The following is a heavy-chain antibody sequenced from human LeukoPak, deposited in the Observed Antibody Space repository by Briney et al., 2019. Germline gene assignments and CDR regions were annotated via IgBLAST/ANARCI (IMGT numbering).Heavy chain of an antibody. V-gene: IGHV3-15*01. D-gene: IGHD1-26*01. CDR1: GFNFSNAW. CDR2: IKGKTAGGTI. J-gene: IGHJ4*02. CDR3: TTGESMVGSTIHIRWAD. Sequence: GGSLRLSCAASGFNFSNAWMTWVRQAPGKGLEWVGRIKGKTAGGTIDYAAPVKGRFTISRDDSKNTLYLQMNSLKTEDTAVYYCTTGESMVGSTIHIRWADWGQGTLVTVSS.